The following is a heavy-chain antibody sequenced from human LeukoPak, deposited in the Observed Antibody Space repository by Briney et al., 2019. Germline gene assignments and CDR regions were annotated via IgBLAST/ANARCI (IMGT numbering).Heavy chain of an antibody. CDR1: GFSFSDYD. CDR3: AKALTRWAFDM. J-gene: IGHJ3*02. CDR2: MSLSTSGK. Sequence: GGSLRLSCAASGFSFSDYDMSWVRQAPGKGLERVSSMSLSTSGKTYADSVKGRFTVSTDKAKNTLYLQMDSLRAEDTAMYYCAKALTRWAFDMWGQGTMVTVSS. V-gene: IGHV3-23*01. D-gene: IGHD3-16*01.